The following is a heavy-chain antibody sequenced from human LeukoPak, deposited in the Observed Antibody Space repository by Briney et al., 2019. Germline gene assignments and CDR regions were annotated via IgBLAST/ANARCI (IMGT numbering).Heavy chain of an antibody. J-gene: IGHJ5*02. V-gene: IGHV1-2*06. D-gene: IGHD3-10*01. CDR3: ARGLGFGELAWFDP. Sequence: GASVKVSCKASGYIFTGYYMHWLRQAPGQGLEWMGRINPNSGGTNYAQKFQGRVTMTRDTSISTAYMELSRLRSDDTAVYYCARGLGFGELAWFDPWGQGTLVTVSS. CDR1: GYIFTGYY. CDR2: INPNSGGT.